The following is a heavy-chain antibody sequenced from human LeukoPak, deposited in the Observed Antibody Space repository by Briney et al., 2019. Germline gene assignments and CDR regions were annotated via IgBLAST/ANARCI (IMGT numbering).Heavy chain of an antibody. CDR1: GGSISSYY. V-gene: IGHV4-59*08. J-gene: IGHJ4*02. CDR3: ARHVRSGYYNY. CDR2: SYYSGST. D-gene: IGHD3-22*01. Sequence: SETLSLTCTVSGGSISSYYWSWIRQPPGKGLEWIGYSYYSGSTNYNPSLKSRVTISVDTSKNQFSLKLSSVTAADTAVYYCARHVRSGYYNYWGQGTLVTVSS.